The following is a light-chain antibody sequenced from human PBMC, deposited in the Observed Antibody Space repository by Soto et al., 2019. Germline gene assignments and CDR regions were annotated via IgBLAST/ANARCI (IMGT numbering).Light chain of an antibody. Sequence: EIVLTQSPGTLSLSPGERATLSCRAIQSVSNNYLAWYQQKPGQAPRLLIYGASTRATGIPARFSGSGSGTEFTLTISSLQSEDFAVYFCQQYNNWPPVTFGPGTKVDI. J-gene: IGKJ3*01. CDR2: GAS. CDR1: QSVSNN. V-gene: IGKV3-15*01. CDR3: QQYNNWPPVT.